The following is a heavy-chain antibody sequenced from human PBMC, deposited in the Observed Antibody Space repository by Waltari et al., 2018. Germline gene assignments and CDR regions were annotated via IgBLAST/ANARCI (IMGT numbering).Heavy chain of an antibody. Sequence: QVQLQESGPGLVKPSETLSLTCTVSGGSISSYYWSWIRQPAGKGLEWIGRIYTRGGTNYNPSLKSRVTRSVDTSKNQFSLKLSSVTAADTAVYYCARVYPYYYGSGSSYFDYWGQGTLVTVSS. V-gene: IGHV4-4*07. D-gene: IGHD3-10*01. CDR1: GGSISSYY. CDR2: IYTRGGT. J-gene: IGHJ4*02. CDR3: ARVYPYYYGSGSSYFDY.